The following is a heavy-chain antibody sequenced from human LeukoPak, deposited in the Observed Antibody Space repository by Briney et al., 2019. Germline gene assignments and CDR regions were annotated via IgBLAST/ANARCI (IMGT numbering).Heavy chain of an antibody. CDR1: GFTFSSYA. J-gene: IGHJ5*02. CDR3: AKGPRGYYYR. Sequence: GGSLRLSCSASGFTFSSYAMSCVRQAPGKGLEWVSAISGSGGSTYYADSVKGRFTISRDNSKNTLYLQMNSLRAEDTAVYYCAKGPRGYYYRWGQGTLVTVSS. V-gene: IGHV3-23*01. D-gene: IGHD3-22*01. CDR2: ISGSGGST.